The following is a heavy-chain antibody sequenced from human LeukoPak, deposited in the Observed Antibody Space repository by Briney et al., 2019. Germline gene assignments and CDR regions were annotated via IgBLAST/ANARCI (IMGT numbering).Heavy chain of an antibody. V-gene: IGHV3-74*01. CDR1: GFNLRTYW. J-gene: IGHJ6*02. CDR2: INGEGSRI. CDR3: ARDPGYYYYGMDV. Sequence: GSLRLSCAVTGFNLRTYWIHWVRHNPGRGLEWVARINGEGSRISYADSVRGRFTISRDNAKNTAYLQMNSPRAEDTALYYCARDPGYYYYGMDVWGQGTTVTVSS.